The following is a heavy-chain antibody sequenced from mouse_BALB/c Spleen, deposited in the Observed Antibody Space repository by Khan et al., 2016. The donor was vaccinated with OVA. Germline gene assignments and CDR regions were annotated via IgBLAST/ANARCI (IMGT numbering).Heavy chain of an antibody. CDR3: AKGNWEFGY. CDR1: GYSFTSYW. J-gene: IGHJ3*01. Sequence: QVRLQQSGPQLVRPGASVKISCKASGYSFTSYWMHWVKQRPGQGLEWIGMIDPSDSETRLNQKFKDKATLTVDKSSSTAYMQLSSPPSEDSAVECCAKGNWEFGYWGQGTLVTVSA. CDR2: IDPSDSET. D-gene: IGHD4-1*01. V-gene: IGHV1S126*01.